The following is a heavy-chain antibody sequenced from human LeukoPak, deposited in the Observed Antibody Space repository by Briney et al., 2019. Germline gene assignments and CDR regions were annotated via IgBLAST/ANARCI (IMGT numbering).Heavy chain of an antibody. D-gene: IGHD1-7*01. Sequence: GGSLRLSCAASGSIFEDYGMAWVRQVPGKGLEWVSGINWNGGSTGYVDSVKGRLTISRDNAKNSLFLQMNSLRAEDTAFYYCVRGVDNWNYVGPFDHWGQGTLVTVSS. CDR1: GSIFEDYG. V-gene: IGHV3-20*04. J-gene: IGHJ4*02. CDR3: VRGVDNWNYVGPFDH. CDR2: INWNGGST.